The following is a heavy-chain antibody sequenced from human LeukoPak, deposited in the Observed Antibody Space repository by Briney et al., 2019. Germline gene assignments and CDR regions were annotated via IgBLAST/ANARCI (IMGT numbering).Heavy chain of an antibody. V-gene: IGHV1-69*05. CDR1: GCTFTSYG. CDR3: ARANYYYDSSGTDAFDI. CDR2: IIPYIGTA. D-gene: IGHD3-22*01. Sequence: ASVKVSCKASGCTFTSYGISWVRQAPGQGLEWMGGIIPYIGTANYEQKFQGRVTMTRDMSTSTVYMELSSLRSEDTAVYYCARANYYYDSSGTDAFDIWGQGTMVTVSS. J-gene: IGHJ3*02.